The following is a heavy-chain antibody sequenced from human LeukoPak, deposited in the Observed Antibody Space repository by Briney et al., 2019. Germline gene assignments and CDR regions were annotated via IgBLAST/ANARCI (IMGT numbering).Heavy chain of an antibody. CDR3: ARDSSGYYLRDFDY. Sequence: GASVTVSCKASGYTFTGYYMHWVRQAPGQGLEWMGWINPNSGGTNYAQKFQGRVTMTRDTSISTAYMELSRLRSDDTAVYYCARDSSGYYLRDFDYWGQGTLVTVSS. CDR1: GYTFTGYY. CDR2: INPNSGGT. V-gene: IGHV1-2*02. J-gene: IGHJ4*02. D-gene: IGHD3-22*01.